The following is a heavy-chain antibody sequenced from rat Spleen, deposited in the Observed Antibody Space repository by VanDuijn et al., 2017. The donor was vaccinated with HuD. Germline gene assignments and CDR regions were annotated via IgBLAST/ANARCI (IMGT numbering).Heavy chain of an antibody. CDR2: INTGSGGT. Sequence: QVQLQQSGAELAKPGSSVKISCKASGYTFTSYYISWIKQTTGQGLEYIGHINTGSGGTNYNEKFKDKATLTVDKSSSTAFMQLSSLTPEDTAVYYCARSSYHYFDYWGQGVMVTVSS. J-gene: IGHJ2*01. V-gene: IGHV1-43*01. CDR3: ARSSYHYFDY. D-gene: IGHD1-4*01. CDR1: GYTFTSYY.